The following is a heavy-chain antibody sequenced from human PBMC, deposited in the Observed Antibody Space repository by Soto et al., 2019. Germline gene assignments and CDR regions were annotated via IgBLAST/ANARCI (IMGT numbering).Heavy chain of an antibody. CDR3: ARSVGWGFDY. CDR1: GGSVSSGSYY. CDR2: IYDTGSP. Sequence: PSETLSLTCSVSGGSVSSGSYYWSWIRQPPGKGLEWIGYIYDTGSPKYNPSLMSRVTISRDTSNNQLSLNLNSVTTADTAVYYCARSVGWGFDYWGQGALVTSPQ. D-gene: IGHD7-27*01. J-gene: IGHJ4*02. V-gene: IGHV4-61*01.